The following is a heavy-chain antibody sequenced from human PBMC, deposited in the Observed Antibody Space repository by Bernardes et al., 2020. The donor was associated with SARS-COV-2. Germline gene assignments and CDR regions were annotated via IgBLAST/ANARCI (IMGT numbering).Heavy chain of an antibody. D-gene: IGHD6-13*01. Sequence: GSLRLSCAASGFTFDDYGMSWVRQAPGKGLEWVSGINWNGGSTGYADSVKGRFTISRDNAKNSLYLQMNSLRAEDTALYYCARESGIAAAGTGNWFDPWGQGTLVTVSS. CDR3: ARESGIAAAGTGNWFDP. CDR1: GFTFDDYG. CDR2: INWNGGST. J-gene: IGHJ5*02. V-gene: IGHV3-20*04.